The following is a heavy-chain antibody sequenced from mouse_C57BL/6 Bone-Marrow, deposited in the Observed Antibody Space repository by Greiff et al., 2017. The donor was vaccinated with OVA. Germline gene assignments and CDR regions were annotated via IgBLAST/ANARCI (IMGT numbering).Heavy chain of an antibody. CDR2: ISAGGSYT. D-gene: IGHD3-2*02. V-gene: IGHV5-4*01. J-gene: IGHJ4*01. Sequence: EVKLVESGGGLVKPGGSLKLSCAASGFTFSSYAMSWVRQTPEKRLEWVATISAGGSYTYYPDNVKGRFTISRDHAKNNLYLQMSNLKSEDTAMXYCAREGGAQATQSYYSMDYWGQGTSVTVSS. CDR1: GFTFSSYA. CDR3: AREGGAQATQSYYSMDY.